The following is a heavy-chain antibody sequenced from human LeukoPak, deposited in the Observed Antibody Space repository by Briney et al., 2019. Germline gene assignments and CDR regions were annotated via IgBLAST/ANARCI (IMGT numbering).Heavy chain of an antibody. CDR1: GFTFSLYR. Sequence: GGSLRLSCAASGFTFSLYRMNWVRQAPGKGLEWVSSISGTSDYIYYADSVKGRFTISRDNAKNTLYLQMNSLRAEDTAVYYCARDLERYSGYLGDYWGRGTLVTVSS. CDR2: ISGTSDYI. J-gene: IGHJ4*02. D-gene: IGHD5-12*01. CDR3: ARDLERYSGYLGDY. V-gene: IGHV3-21*01.